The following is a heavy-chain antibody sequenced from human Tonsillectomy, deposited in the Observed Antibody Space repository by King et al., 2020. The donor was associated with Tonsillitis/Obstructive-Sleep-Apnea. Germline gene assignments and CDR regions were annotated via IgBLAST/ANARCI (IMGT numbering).Heavy chain of an antibody. J-gene: IGHJ5*02. V-gene: IGHV6-1*01. D-gene: IGHD4-17*01. CDR1: GDSVSNISAT. Sequence: VQLQQSGPGLVKPSQTLSLTCAISGDSVSNISATWNWIRQSPSRGLEWLGRTYFRSRWYHDYATFVKSRVTITPDTSENQFSLQLGSMTPEDTAVYYCTRGVDYGATKRRGRWFDPWGQGVLVTVSS. CDR2: TYFRSRWYH. CDR3: TRGVDYGATKRRGRWFDP.